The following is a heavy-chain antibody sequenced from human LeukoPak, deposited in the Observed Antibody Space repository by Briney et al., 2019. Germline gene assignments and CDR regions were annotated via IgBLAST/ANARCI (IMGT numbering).Heavy chain of an antibody. Sequence: EPGRSLRLSCAASGFTFDDYAMHWVRQAPGKGLEWVSGISWNSGSIGYADSVKGRFTISRDNAKNSLYLQMNSLRAEDTALYYCAKLRGIVVVSGAFDIWGQGTMVTVSS. CDR2: ISWNSGSI. J-gene: IGHJ3*02. CDR3: AKLRGIVVVSGAFDI. CDR1: GFTFDDYA. V-gene: IGHV3-9*01. D-gene: IGHD3-22*01.